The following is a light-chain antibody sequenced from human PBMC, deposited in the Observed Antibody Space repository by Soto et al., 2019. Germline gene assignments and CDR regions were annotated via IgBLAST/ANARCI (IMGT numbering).Light chain of an antibody. CDR2: GVS. Sequence: VLTQSPRTLSLSPGERATLSCRASQNVNNNFVAWYQQKPGQAPSLLIYGVSDRATGVPDRFSGSGSGTDFTLTISRLEPEDFAVYYCQQYDHPPYTFGQGTKLEIK. CDR1: QNVNNNF. J-gene: IGKJ2*01. CDR3: QQYDHPPYT. V-gene: IGKV3-20*01.